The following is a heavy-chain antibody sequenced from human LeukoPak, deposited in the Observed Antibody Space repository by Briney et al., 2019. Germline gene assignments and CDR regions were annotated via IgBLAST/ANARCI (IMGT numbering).Heavy chain of an antibody. V-gene: IGHV3-7*01. Sequence: PGGSLRLSCAASGFTFSNYWMSLVRPAPGEGPEGFANIKQDGSVKYYVDSVKGRFTISRDNAKNSVYLQMNSLRAEDTAVYYCARIGYSSSSFDYWGQGTLATVSS. D-gene: IGHD6-6*01. J-gene: IGHJ4*02. CDR2: IKQDGSVK. CDR1: GFTFSNYW. CDR3: ARIGYSSSSFDY.